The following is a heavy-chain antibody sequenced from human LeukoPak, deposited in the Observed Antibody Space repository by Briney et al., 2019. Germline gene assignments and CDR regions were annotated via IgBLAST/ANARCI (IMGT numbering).Heavy chain of an antibody. V-gene: IGHV4-59*01. CDR2: IYYSGSA. Sequence: SETLSLTCTVSGGSISNYYWSWIRQPPGKGLEWIGHIYYSGSARYNPSLESRVTIFVDTSNNQFSLKLSSVTAADTAVYYCARGQYYHDSTGYYHWGQGTLVTVSS. J-gene: IGHJ5*02. CDR1: GGSISNYY. D-gene: IGHD3-22*01. CDR3: ARGQYYHDSTGYYH.